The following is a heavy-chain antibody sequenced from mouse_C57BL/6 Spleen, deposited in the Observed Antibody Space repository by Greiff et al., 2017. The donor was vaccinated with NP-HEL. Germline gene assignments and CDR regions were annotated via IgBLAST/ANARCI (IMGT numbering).Heavy chain of an antibody. CDR2: IWWDDDK. CDR3: ARTQLTGNAMDD. CDR1: GFSLSTFGMG. J-gene: IGHJ4*01. Sequence: QVPLKVCGPGILQPSQTLSLTCSSSGFSLSTFGMGVGWIRQPSGKGLEWLAHIWWDDDKYSNPAQKSRLTISKDTSKNQVFLKIANVDTADTATYYCARTQLTGNAMDDWGQGTSVTVSS. V-gene: IGHV8-8*01. D-gene: IGHD4-1*01.